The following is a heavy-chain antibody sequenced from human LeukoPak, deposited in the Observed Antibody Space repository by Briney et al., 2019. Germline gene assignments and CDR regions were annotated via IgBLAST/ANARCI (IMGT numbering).Heavy chain of an antibody. J-gene: IGHJ6*02. D-gene: IGHD2-2*02. CDR1: GFTFSSYG. CDR2: ISSDGRDK. Sequence: AGGSLRLSCAASGFTFSSYGMHWVRQAPGKGLEWVAVISSDGRDKHHAESVKGRFTISRDNSKNTLYLQTNSLRAEVTAVYYCARDLSVHTHYYYYYGMDVWGQGTTVTVSS. V-gene: IGHV3-30*03. CDR3: ARDLSVHTHYYYYYGMDV.